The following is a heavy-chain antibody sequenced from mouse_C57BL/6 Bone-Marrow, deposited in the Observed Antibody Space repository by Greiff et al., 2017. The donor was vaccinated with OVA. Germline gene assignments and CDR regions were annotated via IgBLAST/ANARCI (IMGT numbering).Heavy chain of an antibody. CDR1: GYTFTDYE. J-gene: IGHJ2*01. D-gene: IGHD2-5*01. CDR3: TSSYINYGDVDY. Sequence: VQLQQSGAELVRPGASVTLSCKASGYTFTDYEMHWVKQTPVHGLEWIGGIDPETGGTAYNQKFKGKAILTADKSSSTAYMELRSRTSEYSAVYYDTSSYINYGDVDYWGQGTTLTVSS. V-gene: IGHV1-15*01. CDR2: IDPETGGT.